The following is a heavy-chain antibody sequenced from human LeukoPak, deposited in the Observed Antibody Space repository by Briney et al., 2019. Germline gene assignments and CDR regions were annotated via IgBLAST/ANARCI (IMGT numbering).Heavy chain of an antibody. CDR3: ARHIAAAGTNFDY. CDR1: GGSISSSSYY. Sequence: SETLSLTCTVSGGSISSSSYYWGWIRQPPGKGLEWIGSIYYSGSTYYNPSLKSRVTISVDTSKNQFSLKLSSVTAADTAVYYCARHIAAAGTNFDYWGQGTLVTVSS. V-gene: IGHV4-39*01. CDR2: IYYSGST. J-gene: IGHJ4*02. D-gene: IGHD6-13*01.